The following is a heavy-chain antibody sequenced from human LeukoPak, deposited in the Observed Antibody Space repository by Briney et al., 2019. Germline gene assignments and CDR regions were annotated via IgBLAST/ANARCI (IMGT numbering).Heavy chain of an antibody. CDR2: IKSKTDGGTT. V-gene: IGHV3-15*01. J-gene: IGHJ6*03. CDR3: TTSKQPYYYYYMDV. CDR1: GFTFSNAW. D-gene: IGHD5-18*01. Sequence: GGSLRLSCAASGFTFSNAWMSWVRQAPGKGLEWVGRIKSKTDGGTTDYAAPVKGRFTISRDDSKNTLYLQMNSLKTEDTAVYYCTTSKQPYYYYYMDVWGKGTTVTVSS.